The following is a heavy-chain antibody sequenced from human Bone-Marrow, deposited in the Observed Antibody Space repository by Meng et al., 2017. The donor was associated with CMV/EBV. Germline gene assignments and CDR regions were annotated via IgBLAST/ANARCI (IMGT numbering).Heavy chain of an antibody. V-gene: IGHV1-8*03. CDR2: MNPNSGNT. Sequence: ASVKVSCKASGYTFTSYDINWVRQATGQGLEWMGWMNPNSGNTGYAQKFQGRVTITRNTSISTAYMELSSLRSEDTAVYYCARLGTTWSGYGFYYYYGMAVWGQGPTVTGSS. J-gene: IGHJ6*01. D-gene: IGHD3-3*01. CDR3: ARLGTTWSGYGFYYYYGMAV. CDR1: GYTFTSYD.